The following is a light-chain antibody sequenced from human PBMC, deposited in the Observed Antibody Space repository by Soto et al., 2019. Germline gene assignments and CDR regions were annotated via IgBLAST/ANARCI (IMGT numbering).Light chain of an antibody. Sequence: QSVLTQPPSASGTPGQRVTISCSGSSSNIGSNTVNWYQQLPGTAPKLLIYSNNQRPSGVPDRFSGSKSGTSASLAISGLQSEDEADYYCAAWDDSLNGLYVXGTGTRSPS. CDR1: SSNIGSNT. V-gene: IGLV1-44*01. J-gene: IGLJ1*01. CDR2: SNN. CDR3: AAWDDSLNGLYV.